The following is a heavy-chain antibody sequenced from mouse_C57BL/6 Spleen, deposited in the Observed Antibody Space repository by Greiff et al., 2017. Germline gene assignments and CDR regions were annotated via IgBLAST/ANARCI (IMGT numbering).Heavy chain of an antibody. Sequence: VQLQQSGAELARPGASVKLSCKASGYTFTSYGISWVKQRTGQGLEWIGEIYPRSGNTYYNEKFKGKATLTADKSSSTAYMELRSLTSEDSAVYFCATGGRYYGSSPYAMDYWGQGTSVTVSS. J-gene: IGHJ4*01. D-gene: IGHD1-1*01. V-gene: IGHV1-81*01. CDR3: ATGGRYYGSSPYAMDY. CDR2: IYPRSGNT. CDR1: GYTFTSYG.